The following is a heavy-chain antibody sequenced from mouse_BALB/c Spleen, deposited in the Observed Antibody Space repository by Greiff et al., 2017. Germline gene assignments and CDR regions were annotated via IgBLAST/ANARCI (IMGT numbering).Heavy chain of an antibody. V-gene: IGHV3-2*02. Sequence: EVKLLESGPGLVKPSQSLSLTCTVTGYSITSDYAWNWIRQFPGNKLEWMGYISYSGSTSYNPSLKSRISITRDTSKNQFFLQLNSVTTEDTATYYCARYYDGYYVYYAMDYWGQGTSVTVSS. D-gene: IGHD2-3*01. CDR3: ARYYDGYYVYYAMDY. CDR2: ISYSGST. CDR1: GYSITSDYA. J-gene: IGHJ4*01.